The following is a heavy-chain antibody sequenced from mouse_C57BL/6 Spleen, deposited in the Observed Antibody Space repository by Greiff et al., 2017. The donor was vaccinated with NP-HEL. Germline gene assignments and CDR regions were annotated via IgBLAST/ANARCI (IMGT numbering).Heavy chain of an antibody. Sequence: EVQGVESGGGLVQPKGSLKLSCAASGFSFNTYAMNWVRQAPGQGLEWVARIRSKSNNYATYYADSVKDRFTISREDSESMLYLQMNNLKTEDTAMYYCVRHYGYAMDYWGQGTSVTVSS. CDR1: GFSFNTYA. CDR3: VRHYGYAMDY. V-gene: IGHV10-1*01. J-gene: IGHJ4*01. CDR2: IRSKSNNYAT. D-gene: IGHD1-1*01.